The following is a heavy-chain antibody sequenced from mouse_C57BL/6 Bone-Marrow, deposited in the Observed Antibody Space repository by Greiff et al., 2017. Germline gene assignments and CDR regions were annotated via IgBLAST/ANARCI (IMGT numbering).Heavy chain of an antibody. J-gene: IGHJ2*01. CDR1: GYAFSSSW. CDR2: IYPGDGDT. V-gene: IGHV1-82*01. CDR3: ARANWEVDY. D-gene: IGHD4-1*01. Sequence: VKLMESGPELVKPGASVKISCKASGYAFSSSWMNWVKQRPGKGLEWIGRIYPGDGDTNYNGKFKGKATLTADKSSSTAYMQLSSLTSEDSAVYFCARANWEVDYWGQGTTLTVSS.